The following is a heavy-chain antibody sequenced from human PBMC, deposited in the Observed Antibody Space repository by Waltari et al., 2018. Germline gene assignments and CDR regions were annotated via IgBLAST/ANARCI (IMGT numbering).Heavy chain of an antibody. D-gene: IGHD4-17*01. CDR3: ARGLGDYTY. CDR1: GFNVSTYS. V-gene: IGHV3-48*02. CDR2: IKSTGSTI. Sequence: EWQLVESGGGLVQRGGSMRLSCAASGFNVSTYSMNWVRQAPGKGLEWISYIKSTGSTIHYADSVKGRFTISRDNAKNSLYLQMNSLRDEDTAVYYCARGLGDYTYWGQGTLVTVSS. J-gene: IGHJ4*02.